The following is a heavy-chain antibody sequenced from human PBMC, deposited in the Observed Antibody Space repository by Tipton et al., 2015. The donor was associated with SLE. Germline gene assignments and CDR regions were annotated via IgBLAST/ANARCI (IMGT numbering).Heavy chain of an antibody. CDR1: GGSLSSYY. CDR2: IYYSGST. J-gene: IGHJ6*02. Sequence: TLSLTCTVSGGSLSSYYWSWIRQPPGKGLEWIGYIYYSGSTNYNPSLKSRVTISVDTSKNQFSLKLTSVTAPDTAVYYCARGMVTWRGAIIGVDVWGQGTTVNVSS. D-gene: IGHD2-21*02. V-gene: IGHV4-59*08. CDR3: ARGMVTWRGAIIGVDV.